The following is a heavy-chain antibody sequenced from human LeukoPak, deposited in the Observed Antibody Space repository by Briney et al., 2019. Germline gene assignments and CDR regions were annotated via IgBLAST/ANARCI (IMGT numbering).Heavy chain of an antibody. CDR3: AKDGDSTGYYSSYYNHMDV. D-gene: IGHD3-22*01. V-gene: IGHV3-23*01. Sequence: GGSLRLSCAASGFTFSSYAMSWVRQAPGKGLEWVSAISGSGGSTYYADSVKGRFAISRDNSKNTVYLQMNSLRAEDTAIYYCAKDGDSTGYYSSYYNHMDVWGKGTSVTISS. CDR2: ISGSGGST. J-gene: IGHJ6*03. CDR1: GFTFSSYA.